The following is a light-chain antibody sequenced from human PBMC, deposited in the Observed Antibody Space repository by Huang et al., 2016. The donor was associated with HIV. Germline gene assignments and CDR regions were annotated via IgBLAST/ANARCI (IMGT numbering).Light chain of an antibody. V-gene: IGKV1-39*01. CDR1: RRIGTF. J-gene: IGKJ3*01. Sequence: DIQMTQSPSFLSADAGDRVNITCRASRRIGTFLNWYQQNPGQAPKLLIYMTSTLQTGAPLRFRCGGSGTEFTLTISSLQPEDSATYTCQQSYSSPRASFGPGTTV. CDR3: QQSYSSPRAS. CDR2: MTS.